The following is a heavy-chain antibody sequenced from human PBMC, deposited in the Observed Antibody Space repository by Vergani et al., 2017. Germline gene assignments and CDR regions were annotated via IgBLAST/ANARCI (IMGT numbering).Heavy chain of an antibody. V-gene: IGHV3-30*01. CDR1: GFTFSSYA. Sequence: QVQLVESGGGVVQPGRSLRLSCAASGFTFSSYAMHWVRQAPGKGLEWVAVISYDGSNKYYADSVKGRFTISRDNSKNTLYLQMNSLRAEDTAVYYRARDPTYYYDSSGVLWGQGTLVTVSS. D-gene: IGHD3-22*01. J-gene: IGHJ4*02. CDR2: ISYDGSNK. CDR3: ARDPTYYYDSSGVL.